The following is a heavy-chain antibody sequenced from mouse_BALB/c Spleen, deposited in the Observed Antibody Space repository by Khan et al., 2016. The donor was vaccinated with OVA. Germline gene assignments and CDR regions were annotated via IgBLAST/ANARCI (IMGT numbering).Heavy chain of an antibody. D-gene: IGHD2-3*01. Sequence: QVTLKESGPGILQPSQTLSLTCSFSGFSLSTSGMGVVWIRQPPGKGLVWLAHIWWDDDKRYNPALKSRLTISKDTSSNPVFLKIASVDTADTATYYCARIGRLLDYAMDCWGQGTSVTVSS. V-gene: IGHV8-8*01. CDR3: ARIGRLLDYAMDC. CDR1: GFSLSTSGMG. J-gene: IGHJ4*01. CDR2: IWWDDDK.